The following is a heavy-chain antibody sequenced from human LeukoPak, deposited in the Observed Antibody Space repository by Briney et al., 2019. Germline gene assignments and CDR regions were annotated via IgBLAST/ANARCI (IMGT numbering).Heavy chain of an antibody. CDR1: GFTFSNYA. Sequence: GGSLRLSCAASGFTFSNYAMNWVRQAPGKGLEWVSAISGSGGSTYYADSVKGRFTISRDNSKNTLYLQMNSLRAEDTAVYYCAGYYDSSGLSDYWGQGTLVTVSS. D-gene: IGHD3-22*01. CDR3: AGYYDSSGLSDY. V-gene: IGHV3-23*01. J-gene: IGHJ4*02. CDR2: ISGSGGST.